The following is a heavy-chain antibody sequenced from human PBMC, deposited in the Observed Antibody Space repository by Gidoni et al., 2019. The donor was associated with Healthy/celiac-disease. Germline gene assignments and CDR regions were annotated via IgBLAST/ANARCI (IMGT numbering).Heavy chain of an antibody. CDR1: GCSISSGDYY. J-gene: IGHJ4*02. V-gene: IGHV4-30-4*01. Sequence: QVQLRESGPGLVKPSQTLSLTCTVSGCSISSGDYYWSWIRQPPGKGLEWIGYIYYSGSTYYNPFLKSRVTISVDTSKNQFSLKLSSVTAADTAVYYCARGGDFWSGFLDHWGQGTLVTVSS. CDR3: ARGGDFWSGFLDH. CDR2: IYYSGST. D-gene: IGHD3-3*01.